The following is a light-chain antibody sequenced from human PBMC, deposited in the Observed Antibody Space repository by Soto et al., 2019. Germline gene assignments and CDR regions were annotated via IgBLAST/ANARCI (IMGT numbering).Light chain of an antibody. Sequence: EIVMTQSPATLSVSPGERATLSCRASQSVSSNLAWYQQKPGQAPRLLIYLASTMATGTPARFSGSGSGTEFTLTISSLQSEDFAVYYCQQYNNWPLTFGGGTKVEIK. CDR3: QQYNNWPLT. J-gene: IGKJ4*01. V-gene: IGKV3-15*01. CDR2: LAS. CDR1: QSVSSN.